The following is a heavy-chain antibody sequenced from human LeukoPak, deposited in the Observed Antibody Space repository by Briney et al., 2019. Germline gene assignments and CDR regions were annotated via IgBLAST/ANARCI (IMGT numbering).Heavy chain of an antibody. CDR1: GFTFSSYS. V-gene: IGHV3-21*01. J-gene: IGHJ5*02. CDR2: ISSSSSYI. CDR3: ARLRIAAAGDWFDP. D-gene: IGHD6-13*01. Sequence: PGGSLRLSCAASGFTFSSYSMNWVRQAPGKGLEWVSSISSSSSYIYYADSVKGRFTISRDNAKNALYLQMNSLRAEGTAVYYCARLRIAAAGDWFDPWGQGTLVTVSS.